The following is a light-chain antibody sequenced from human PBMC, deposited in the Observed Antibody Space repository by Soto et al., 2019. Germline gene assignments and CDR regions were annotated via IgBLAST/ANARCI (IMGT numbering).Light chain of an antibody. CDR3: CSYTGSFPSA. J-gene: IGLJ2*01. CDR1: SSDVGEYDY. V-gene: IGLV2-11*01. Sequence: QSALTQPRSVSGSPGQSVTISCTGTSSDVGEYDYVSWYQQHPGKAPKLMIYDVSKRPSGVPDRFSGSKSGNTASLTISGLQTDDEADYYCCSYTGSFPSAFGGGTKLTVL. CDR2: DVS.